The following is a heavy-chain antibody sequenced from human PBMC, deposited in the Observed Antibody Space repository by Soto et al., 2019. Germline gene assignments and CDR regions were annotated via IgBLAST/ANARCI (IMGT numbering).Heavy chain of an antibody. CDR1: GFTFGDYA. V-gene: IGHV3-49*03. J-gene: IGHJ2*01. CDR3: TRDSVLLWFGELSDL. CDR2: IRSKAYGGTT. D-gene: IGHD3-10*01. Sequence: GGSLRLSCTASGFTFGDYAMSWFRQAPGKGLEWVGFIRSKAYGGTTEYAASVKGRFTISRDDSKSIAYLQMNSLKTEDTAVYYCTRDSVLLWFGELSDLWGRGTLVTVSS.